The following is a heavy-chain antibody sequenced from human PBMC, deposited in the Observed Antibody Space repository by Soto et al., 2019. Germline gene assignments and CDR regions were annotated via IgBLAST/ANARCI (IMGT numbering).Heavy chain of an antibody. CDR2: INHSGST. CDR3: ARGPRGYYYGSGSPPGWFDP. Sequence: SETLSLTCAVYGESFSCYYWSWIRQHPGKGLEWIGEINHSGSTNYNPSLKSRVTISVDTSKNQFSLKLSSVTAADTAVYYCARGPRGYYYGSGSPPGWFDPWGQGTLVTVSS. J-gene: IGHJ5*02. V-gene: IGHV4-34*01. CDR1: GESFSCYY. D-gene: IGHD3-10*01.